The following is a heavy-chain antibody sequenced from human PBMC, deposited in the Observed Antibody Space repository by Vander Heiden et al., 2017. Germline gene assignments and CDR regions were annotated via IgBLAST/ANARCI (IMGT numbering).Heavy chain of an antibody. Sequence: EVQVVESGGGLVQPGGSLRLSCAASGFTFTTDGMTWVRQAPGKGLEWVANIKQDGSEKYYVDSVKGRFTLSRDNAKNSVYLQMNSLRAEDTAVYYCARGLYNYAYWGQGTLVTVSS. D-gene: IGHD3-16*01. CDR2: IKQDGSEK. CDR3: ARGLYNYAY. V-gene: IGHV3-7*01. CDR1: GFTFTTDG. J-gene: IGHJ4*02.